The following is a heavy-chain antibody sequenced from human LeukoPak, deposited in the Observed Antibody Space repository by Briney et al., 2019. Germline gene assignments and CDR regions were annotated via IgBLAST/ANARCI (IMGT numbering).Heavy chain of an antibody. CDR2: IYYSGST. D-gene: IGHD5-18*01. J-gene: IGHJ5*02. CDR3: ARHPTALVSYGFDP. CDR1: GGSINNYY. Sequence: PSETLSLTCIVSGGSINNYYWSWIRQPPGKGLEWIGYIYYSGSTNYNPSLKSRVTISVDTSKNQFSLTLSSVTAADTAVYYCARHPTALVSYGFDPWGQGTLVTVSS. V-gene: IGHV4-59*08.